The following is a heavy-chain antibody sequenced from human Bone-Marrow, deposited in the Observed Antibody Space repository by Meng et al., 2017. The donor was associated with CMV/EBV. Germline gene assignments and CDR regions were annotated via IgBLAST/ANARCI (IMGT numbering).Heavy chain of an antibody. J-gene: IGHJ3*02. CDR3: ARVYMSTSYSSSSDAFDI. CDR1: GFTFSSYW. Sequence: GGSLRLSWAPSGFTFSSYWMHWVRQAPGKGLVWVSRIRSDGSATNYADSVKGRFTISRDNAKNTLFLQMNSLRAEDTAVYYCARVYMSTSYSSSSDAFDIWGQGTMVTVSS. CDR2: IRSDGSAT. V-gene: IGHV3-74*01. D-gene: IGHD6-6*01.